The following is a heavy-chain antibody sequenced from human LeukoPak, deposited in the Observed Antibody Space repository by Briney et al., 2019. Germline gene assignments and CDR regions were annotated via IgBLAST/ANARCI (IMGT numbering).Heavy chain of an antibody. J-gene: IGHJ4*02. CDR1: GYTFTSYG. CDR2: ISAYNGNT. D-gene: IGHD3-10*01. V-gene: IGHV1-18*01. CDR3: ARDLHGSGSPHFDY. Sequence: ASVKVSCKASGYTFTSYGISWVRQAPGQGLEWMGWISAYNGNTNYAQKLKGRVTMTTDTSTITAYMELRSLRSDDAAVYYCARDLHGSGSPHFDYWGQGTLVTVSS.